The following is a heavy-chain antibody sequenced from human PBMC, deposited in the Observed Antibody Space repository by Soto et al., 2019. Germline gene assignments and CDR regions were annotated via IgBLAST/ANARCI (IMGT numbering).Heavy chain of an antibody. Sequence: QVQLVQSGAEVKKPGASVKVSCKVSGYTLTELSMHWVRQAPGKGLEWMGGFDPEDGETIYAQKFQGRVTMTEDTSTDTAYMELSSLRSEDTAVYYCATVSYCGGDCYQQDAFDIWGQGTMVTVSS. V-gene: IGHV1-24*01. CDR1: GYTLTELS. CDR2: FDPEDGET. D-gene: IGHD2-21*02. J-gene: IGHJ3*02. CDR3: ATVSYCGGDCYQQDAFDI.